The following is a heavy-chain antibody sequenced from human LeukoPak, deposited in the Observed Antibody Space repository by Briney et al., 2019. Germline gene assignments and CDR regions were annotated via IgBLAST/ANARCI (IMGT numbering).Heavy chain of an antibody. CDR2: IKQDGSEK. Sequence: GGSLRLSCVASGFTFSNYWMSWVRQAPGKGLEWVANIKQDGSEKYYVDSVKGRFTISRDNAKNSLYLQMNSLRAEDTAVYYCARDWYHAIDYWGQGTLVTVSS. CDR1: GFTFSNYW. D-gene: IGHD2-2*01. V-gene: IGHV3-7*01. J-gene: IGHJ4*02. CDR3: ARDWYHAIDY.